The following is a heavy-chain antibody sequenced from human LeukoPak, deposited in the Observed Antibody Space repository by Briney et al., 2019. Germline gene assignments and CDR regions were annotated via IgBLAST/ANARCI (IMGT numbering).Heavy chain of an antibody. D-gene: IGHD6-19*01. J-gene: IGHJ4*02. V-gene: IGHV1-69*06. CDR2: IIPIFGTA. CDR1: VGTLSSYA. CDR3: AKSSFAVAGPFDY. Sequence: GASVKVSCKASVGTLSSYAISWVRQAPGQGREWMGGIIPIFGTANYAQKFQGRVTITADKSTSTAYMELSSLRSEDTAVYYCAKSSFAVAGPFDYWGQGTLVTVSS.